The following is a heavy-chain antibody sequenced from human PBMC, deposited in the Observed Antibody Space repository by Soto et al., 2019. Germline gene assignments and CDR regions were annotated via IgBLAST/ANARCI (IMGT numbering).Heavy chain of an antibody. D-gene: IGHD4-17*01. CDR2: IYSGGST. J-gene: IGHJ6*03. V-gene: IGHV3-66*01. CDR1: GFTVSSNY. Sequence: EVQLVESGGGLVQPGGSLRLSCAASGFTVSSNYMSWVRQAPGKGLEWVSVIYSGGSTDYADSVKGRFTISRDNSKNTLYLQMSSLRAEDTAVYYCARGGRNYGYYYYYMDVWGKGTTVTVSS. CDR3: ARGGRNYGYYYYYMDV.